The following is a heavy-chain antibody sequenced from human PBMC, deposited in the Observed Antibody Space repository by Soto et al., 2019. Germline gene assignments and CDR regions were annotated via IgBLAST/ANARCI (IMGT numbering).Heavy chain of an antibody. J-gene: IGHJ4*02. CDR2: ISAYNGNT. Sequence: GASVKVSCKASGYTFTSYGISWVRQAPGQGLERMGWISAYNGNTNYAQKLQGRVTMTTDTSTSTAYMELRSLRSDDTAVYYCARDLISGLSGYEGYWGQGTLVTVSS. CDR1: GYTFTSYG. CDR3: ARDLISGLSGYEGY. V-gene: IGHV1-18*01. D-gene: IGHD5-12*01.